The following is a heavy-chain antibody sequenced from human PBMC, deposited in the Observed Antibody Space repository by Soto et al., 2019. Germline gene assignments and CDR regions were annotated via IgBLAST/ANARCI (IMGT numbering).Heavy chain of an antibody. CDR2: IIPKFGTT. V-gene: IGHV1-69*01. J-gene: IGHJ5*02. D-gene: IGHD6-19*01. CDR3: ARASGRGWYNWFDP. CDR1: GDTFSSHG. Sequence: QVQLVQSGAEVKKPGSSVKVSCKASGDTFSSHGISWVRQAPGQGLEYMGGIIPKFGTTNYAQKVRGRVTITADESTSTAYMEVSSLRYEDTAVYYCARASGRGWYNWFDPWGQGTLVTVSS.